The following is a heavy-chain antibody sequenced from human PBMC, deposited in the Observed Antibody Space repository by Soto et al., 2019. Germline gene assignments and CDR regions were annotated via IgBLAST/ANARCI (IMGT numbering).Heavy chain of an antibody. Sequence: QLQLQESGPGLVRPSETLSLTCTVSGVSIFSHSYYCGWIRQAQGTGLTWIATINHSGSTYHNTSLKRRVTMSVDTYKKHLSLILSSVSASDTAVYYCARRHDPIYSRVNTHLDLLAQATQLTVYS. CDR3: ARRHDPIYSRVNTHLDL. V-gene: IGHV4-39*01. D-gene: IGHD5-12*01. CDR1: GVSIFSHSYY. J-gene: IGHJ5*02. CDR2: INHSGST.